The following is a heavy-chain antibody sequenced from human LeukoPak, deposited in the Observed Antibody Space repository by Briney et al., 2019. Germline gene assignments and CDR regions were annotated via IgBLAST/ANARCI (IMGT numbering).Heavy chain of an antibody. J-gene: IGHJ4*02. Sequence: ASVKVSCKASGYTFTGYYMHWVRQAPGQGLEWMGWINPNSGGTNYAQKFQGRVTMTRDTSNSTAYMELSRLRSDDTAVYYCARDYPADIVVVPAAIPADYWGQGTLVTVSS. D-gene: IGHD2-2*01. CDR1: GYTFTGYY. CDR3: ARDYPADIVVVPAAIPADY. CDR2: INPNSGGT. V-gene: IGHV1-2*02.